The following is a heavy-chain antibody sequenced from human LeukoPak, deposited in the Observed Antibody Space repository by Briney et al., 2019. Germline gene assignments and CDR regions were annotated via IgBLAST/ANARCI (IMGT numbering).Heavy chain of an antibody. J-gene: IGHJ4*02. Sequence: GGSLRLSCAASGFTFSSYAMSWVRQAPGKGLEWVSYISSSSSTIYYADSVKGRFTISRDNAKNSLYLQMNSLRAEDTAVYYCARDRRCSGGSCYYFDYWGQGTLVTVSS. V-gene: IGHV3-48*01. CDR1: GFTFSSYA. CDR3: ARDRRCSGGSCYYFDY. D-gene: IGHD2-15*01. CDR2: ISSSSSTI.